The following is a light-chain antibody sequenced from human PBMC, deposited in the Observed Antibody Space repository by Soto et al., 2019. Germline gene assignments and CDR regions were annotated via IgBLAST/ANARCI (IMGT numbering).Light chain of an antibody. Sequence: DIQLTQSPSFLSPSKGDSFTITCGASQVISTSLAWYQVKPGKAPNLLIYAASTLESGVPSRFSATVPGTHFTLTISRLEPGDFAVYYCQDFGGTTFTCGEGTRRAIK. CDR2: AAS. J-gene: IGKJ5*01. CDR1: QVISTS. CDR3: QDFGGTTFT. V-gene: IGKV1-9*01.